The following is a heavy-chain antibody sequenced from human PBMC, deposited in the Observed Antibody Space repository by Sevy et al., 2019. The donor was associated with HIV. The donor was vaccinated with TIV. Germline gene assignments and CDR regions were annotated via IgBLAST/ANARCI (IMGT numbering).Heavy chain of an antibody. J-gene: IGHJ4*02. CDR3: ARGKGGYGYGLNY. CDR2: MWFDGSNT. V-gene: IGHV3-33*01. CDR1: GFTFSTYG. D-gene: IGHD5-18*01. Sequence: GGSLRLSCAASGFTFSTYGMHWVRQAPGKGLEWVAVMWFDGSNTYYADSVKGRFTISRDIAKNTLHLQMNSLRAEDTAVYYCARGKGGYGYGLNYWGQGTLVTVSS.